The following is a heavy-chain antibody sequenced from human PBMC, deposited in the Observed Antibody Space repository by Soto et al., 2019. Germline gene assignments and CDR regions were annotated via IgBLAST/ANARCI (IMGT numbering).Heavy chain of an antibody. CDR3: ARVVGASTPHYFYGMDV. D-gene: IGHD1-26*01. CDR2: LIPIFGAP. CDR1: GGSFSSYA. Sequence: QVQLVQSGAEVRKPGSSVKVSCEASGGSFSSYAIGWVRQAPGQGLEWMGALIPIFGAPNYAQKFQGRVTITAYESTRKAYMELSSLGSEDTAVYYCARVVGASTPHYFYGMDVWGQGTTVTVSS. V-gene: IGHV1-69*01. J-gene: IGHJ6*02.